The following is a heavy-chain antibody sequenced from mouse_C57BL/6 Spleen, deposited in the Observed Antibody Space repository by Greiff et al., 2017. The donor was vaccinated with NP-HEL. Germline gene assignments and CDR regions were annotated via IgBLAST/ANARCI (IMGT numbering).Heavy chain of an antibody. CDR1: GFTIKDYY. CDR2: IDPEDGET. CDR3: ARDSSSYVGYFDY. J-gene: IGHJ2*01. Sequence: VQLKESGAELVKPGASVKLSCTASGFTIKDYYMHWVKQRTEQGLEWIGRIDPEDGETKYAPKFQGKATITADTSSNTAYLQLSRLTSEDTAVYYCARDSSSYVGYFDYWGQGTTLTVSS. V-gene: IGHV14-2*01. D-gene: IGHD1-1*01.